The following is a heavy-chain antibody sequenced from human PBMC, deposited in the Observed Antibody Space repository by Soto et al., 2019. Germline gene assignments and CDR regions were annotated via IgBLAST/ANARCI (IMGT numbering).Heavy chain of an antibody. CDR1: GFTFSSYE. CDR2: ISSSGSTI. Sequence: EVHLVESGGGLVQPGGSLRLSCAASGFTFSSYEMNWVRQAPGKGLEWVSYISSSGSTIYYADSVKGRFTISRDNDKNSLYLQMNSLRAEDTAVYYCARDLVVVAATAPFYYGMDVWGQGTTVTVSS. V-gene: IGHV3-48*03. CDR3: ARDLVVVAATAPFYYGMDV. J-gene: IGHJ6*02. D-gene: IGHD2-15*01.